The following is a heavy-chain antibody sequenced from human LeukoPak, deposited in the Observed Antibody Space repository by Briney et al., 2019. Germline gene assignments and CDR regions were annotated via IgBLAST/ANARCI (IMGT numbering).Heavy chain of an antibody. CDR3: ARDLGITGTYDNHCFDY. J-gene: IGHJ4*02. CDR2: FIPIFGTA. D-gene: IGHD1-7*01. Sequence: SVEVSCNVSRGTFHTYAISWVRQAPGQGREWMGRFIPIFGTANYAQKFQGRVSITTDESTSTAYMQLSSLRSEDTAMYYCARDLGITGTYDNHCFDYWGQGTLVTVSS. CDR1: RGTFHTYA. V-gene: IGHV1-69*05.